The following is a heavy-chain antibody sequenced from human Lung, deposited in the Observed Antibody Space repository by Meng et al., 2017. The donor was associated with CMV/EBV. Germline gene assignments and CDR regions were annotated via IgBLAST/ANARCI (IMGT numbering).Heavy chain of an antibody. D-gene: IGHD6-13*01. CDR1: GFTFSNFA. CDR3: AKAYSSSWYRENYDY. V-gene: IGHV3-23*01. CDR2: ITASGGST. J-gene: IGHJ4*02. Sequence: GESXKISCAASGFTFSNFAMSWVRLPPGKGLQWVSPITASGGSTYYADSVKGRFTVSRDNSKSTLYLQMNSLRAEDTAIYYCAKAYSSSWYRENYDYWGKGTXVTVSS.